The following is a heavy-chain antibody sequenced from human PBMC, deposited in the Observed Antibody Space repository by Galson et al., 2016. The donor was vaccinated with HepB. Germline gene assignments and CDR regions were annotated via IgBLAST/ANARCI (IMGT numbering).Heavy chain of an antibody. J-gene: IGHJ4*02. Sequence: ETLSLTCAVSGGSVNSYNWWSWVRQTPGKGLEWIGEVYQSGTTNYNPSLKSRVTISLDKSRNEFSLKLTSVTAADTAVYYCAPLGYCTAGTCYRVQWGQGHLVTVSS. CDR1: GGSVNSYNW. V-gene: IGHV4-4*02. CDR2: VYQSGTT. CDR3: APLGYCTAGTCYRVQ. D-gene: IGHD2-8*02.